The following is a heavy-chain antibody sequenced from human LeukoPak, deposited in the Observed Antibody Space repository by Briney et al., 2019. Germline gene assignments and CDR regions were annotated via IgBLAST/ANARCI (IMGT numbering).Heavy chain of an antibody. CDR3: ARAEEGYCSSTSCPNWFDP. CDR2: ISSSSSYI. V-gene: IGHV3-21*01. CDR1: GFTFSSYS. Sequence: GGSLRLSCAASGFTFSSYSMNWVRQAPGKGLEWVSSISSSSSYIYYADSVKGRFTISRDNAKNSLYLQMNSLRAEDTAVYYCARAEEGYCSSTSCPNWFDPWGQGTLVTASS. D-gene: IGHD2-2*01. J-gene: IGHJ5*02.